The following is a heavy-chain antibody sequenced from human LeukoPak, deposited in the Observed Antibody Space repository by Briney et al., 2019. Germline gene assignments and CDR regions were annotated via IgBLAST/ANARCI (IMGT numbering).Heavy chain of an antibody. CDR2: IYYSGNT. CDR3: ARHISSGFYEY. D-gene: IGHD3-22*01. CDR1: GGSISTSSYY. V-gene: IGHV4-39*01. Sequence: SETLSLTCTVSGGSISTSSYYWDWIRQPPGKGLEWIGSIYYSGNTYYNPSLKSRVTITLDTSKNQFSLKLSSVTAADTAVYYCARHISSGFYEYWGQGTLVTVSS. J-gene: IGHJ4*02.